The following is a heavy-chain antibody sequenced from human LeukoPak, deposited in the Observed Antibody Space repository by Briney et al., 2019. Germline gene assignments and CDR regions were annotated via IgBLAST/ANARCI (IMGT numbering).Heavy chain of an antibody. J-gene: IGHJ5*02. Sequence: ASVKVSXKASGYTFTGYYMHWVRQAPGQGLEWMGWINPNSGGTNYAQKFQGRVTLNRDTSISTVYMELSSLSSEDTAVYYCARAELYYDFWSGYYFEPLNNWFDPWGQGTLVTVSS. CDR2: INPNSGGT. CDR1: GYTFTGYY. D-gene: IGHD3-3*01. V-gene: IGHV1-2*02. CDR3: ARAELYYDFWSGYYFEPLNNWFDP.